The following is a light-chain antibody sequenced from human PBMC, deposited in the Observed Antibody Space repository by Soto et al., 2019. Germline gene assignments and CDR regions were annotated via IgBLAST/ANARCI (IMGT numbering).Light chain of an antibody. V-gene: IGKV1-39*01. CDR1: QSISSY. CDR2: AAS. Sequence: DIQMTQSPSSLSASVGDRVTITCRARQSISSYLNGYQQKPGKAPKLLIYAASSLHSGVPSRFSGSGSGTDFTRIISGLQPEDFATYYCQQSYSTPFTFGPGPKVDIK. CDR3: QQSYSTPFT. J-gene: IGKJ3*01.